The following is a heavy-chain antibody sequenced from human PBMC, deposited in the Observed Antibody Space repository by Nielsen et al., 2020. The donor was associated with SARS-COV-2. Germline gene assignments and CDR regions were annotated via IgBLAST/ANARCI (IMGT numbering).Heavy chain of an antibody. CDR3: ARGSNWFDP. J-gene: IGHJ5*02. Sequence: SETLSLTCTVSGGSISSGDYYWSWIRQPPGKGLEWIGYIYYSGSPYYNPSLKSRVTISADTSKNQFSLKLNSVTAADTAVYYCARGSNWFDPWGQGTLVTVSS. V-gene: IGHV4-30-4*01. CDR1: GGSISSGDYY. CDR2: IYYSGSP.